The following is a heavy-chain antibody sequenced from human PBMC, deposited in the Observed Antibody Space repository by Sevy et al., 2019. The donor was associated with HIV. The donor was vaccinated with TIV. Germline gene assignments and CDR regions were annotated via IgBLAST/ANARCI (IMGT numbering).Heavy chain of an antibody. CDR1: GFTFDDYA. CDR3: AKDKGYCSNGVCYTSYYYYGIDV. CDR2: ISWNSGSI. J-gene: IGHJ6*02. Sequence: GGSLRLSCAASGFTFDDYAMHWVRQAPGKGLEWVSGISWNSGSIGYADSVKGRFTISRDNAKNSLYLQWNSLRAEETAFYYCAKDKGYCSNGVCYTSYYYYGIDVWGQGTTVTVSS. D-gene: IGHD2-8*01. V-gene: IGHV3-9*01.